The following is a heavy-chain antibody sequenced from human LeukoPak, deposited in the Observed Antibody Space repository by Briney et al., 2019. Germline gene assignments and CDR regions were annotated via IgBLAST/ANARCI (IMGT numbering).Heavy chain of an antibody. CDR1: GFTFSSYW. D-gene: IGHD6-13*01. Sequence: PGGSLRLSCAASGFTFSSYWMHWVRQAPGKGLVWVSRINSDGSRTSYADSVTGRFTISRDNAKNTLYLQMNSLRAEDTAVYYCARSAGSSSWYEGYYFDYWGQGTLVTVSS. CDR2: INSDGSRT. CDR3: ARSAGSSSWYEGYYFDY. J-gene: IGHJ4*02. V-gene: IGHV3-74*01.